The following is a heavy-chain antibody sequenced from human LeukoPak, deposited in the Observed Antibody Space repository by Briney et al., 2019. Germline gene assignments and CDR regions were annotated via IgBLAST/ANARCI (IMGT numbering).Heavy chain of an antibody. D-gene: IGHD2/OR15-2a*01. CDR3: TGGSDKVLSGEYYYYMDV. CDR1: GFTFSSYS. CDR2: ISSSSSYI. Sequence: TGGSLRLSCAASGFTFSSYSMNWVRQAPGKGLEWVSSISSSSSYIYYADSVKGRFTISRDSAKNSLALQMHSLRAEDTAVYYCTGGSDKVLSGEYYYYMDVWGTGTTVTVSS. J-gene: IGHJ6*03. V-gene: IGHV3-21*01.